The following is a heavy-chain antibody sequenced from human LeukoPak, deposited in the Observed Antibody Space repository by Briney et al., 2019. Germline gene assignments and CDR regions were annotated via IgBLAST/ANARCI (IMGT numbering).Heavy chain of an antibody. J-gene: IGHJ4*02. V-gene: IGHV5-51*01. Sequence: GESLKISCKGSGYSFTNYWIGWVRQMPGKGLEWMGIIYPGDSDTRYSPSFQDQVTISADKSISTAYLQWSSLKASDTAMYYCARLLRIAAAGYYFDYWGQGTLVTVSS. CDR1: GYSFTNYW. D-gene: IGHD6-13*01. CDR2: IYPGDSDT. CDR3: ARLLRIAAAGYYFDY.